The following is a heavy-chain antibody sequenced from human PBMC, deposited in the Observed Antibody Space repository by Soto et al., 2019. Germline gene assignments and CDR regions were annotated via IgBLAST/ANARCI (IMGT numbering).Heavy chain of an antibody. D-gene: IGHD4-4*01. V-gene: IGHV4-30-4*01. Sequence: QVQLQESGPGLVKPSQTLSLTCTVSGGSISSGDYYWSWISQPPGKGLEWIGYIYYSGSTYYNPSLKSRVTISVDTSKNQFSLKLSSVTAADTAVYYCARAPLQEGVWFDPWGQGTLVTVSS. CDR3: ARAPLQEGVWFDP. J-gene: IGHJ5*02. CDR2: IYYSGST. CDR1: GGSISSGDYY.